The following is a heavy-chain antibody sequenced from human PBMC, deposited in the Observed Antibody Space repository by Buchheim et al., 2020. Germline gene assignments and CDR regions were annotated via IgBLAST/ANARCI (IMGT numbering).Heavy chain of an antibody. CDR1: GDSITTGIYY. J-gene: IGHJ5*02. CDR3: EWGIRLPIPSRWFDP. V-gene: IGHV4-61*02. D-gene: IGHD3-16*01. CDR2: LYTSGST. Sequence: QVQLQESGPGLVQPSQTLSLTCTVSGDSITTGIYYWSWMRQPAGKGPEWIGRLYTSGSTNYNPAFMSRVSISIDLSANHFSLKLSSMTAAETAVYYCEWGIRLPIPSRWFDPWGQGIL.